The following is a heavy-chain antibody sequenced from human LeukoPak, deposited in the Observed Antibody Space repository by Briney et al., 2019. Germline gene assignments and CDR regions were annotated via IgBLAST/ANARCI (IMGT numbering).Heavy chain of an antibody. J-gene: IGHJ4*02. V-gene: IGHV3-7*01. CDR1: GFTFSSHW. CDR2: LKQDGSEK. D-gene: IGHD4-23*01. Sequence: GGSLRLSCAASGFTFSSHWMSWVRQAPGKGLEWVANLKQDGSEKYYVDSVKGRFTISRDNAKNSLYLQMNNLRAEDTAVYYCTSRGGNSPDYWGQGTLVTVSS. CDR3: TSRGGNSPDY.